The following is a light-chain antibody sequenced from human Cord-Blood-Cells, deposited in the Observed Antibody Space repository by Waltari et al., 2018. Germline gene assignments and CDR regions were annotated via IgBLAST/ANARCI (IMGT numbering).Light chain of an antibody. J-gene: IGKJ4*01. CDR1: QSVLYSTNNKNY. CDR3: QQYYSTPLT. Sequence: DIVMTQSPDSLAVSLGVRATTNSKSSQSVLYSTNNKNYLAWYQQKPGQPPKLLMFWASTREAGVPDRFSGSGSGTEFTLTISSLQAEDVAVYYCQQYYSTPLTFGGGTKVEIK. V-gene: IGKV4-1*01. CDR2: WAS.